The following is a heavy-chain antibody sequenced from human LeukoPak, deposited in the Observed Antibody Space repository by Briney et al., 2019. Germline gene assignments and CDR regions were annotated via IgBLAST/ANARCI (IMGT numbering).Heavy chain of an antibody. Sequence: GGSPRLSCAASGFTFSSNYMSWVRQAPGKGLEWGSVIYSGGSTYYADSVKGRFTISRDNSKNTLYLQMNSLRAEDTAVYYCARDLTGTTEYYYYGMDVWGQGTTVTVSS. CDR1: GFTFSSNY. V-gene: IGHV3-66*01. CDR2: IYSGGST. CDR3: ARDLTGTTEYYYYGMDV. D-gene: IGHD1-20*01. J-gene: IGHJ6*02.